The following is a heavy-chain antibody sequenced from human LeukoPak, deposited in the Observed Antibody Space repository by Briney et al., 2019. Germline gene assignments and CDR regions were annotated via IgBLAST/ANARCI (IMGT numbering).Heavy chain of an antibody. Sequence: GGSLRLSCAASGFTVSSDYMSWVRQAPGKGLEWVSVIYSGGWTYYADSVKGRFTISRDKSKNTVYLQMNSLRFEDTAMYYCARNWFDPWGQGTLVTVSS. V-gene: IGHV3-53*05. CDR2: IYSGGWT. CDR1: GFTVSSDY. CDR3: ARNWFDP. J-gene: IGHJ5*02.